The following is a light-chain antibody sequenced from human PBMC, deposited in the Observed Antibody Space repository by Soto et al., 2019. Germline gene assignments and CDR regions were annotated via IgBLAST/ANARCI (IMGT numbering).Light chain of an antibody. V-gene: IGKV1-12*01. J-gene: IGKJ3*01. Sequence: DIQMTQSPSSVSASVGDRITITCRASQGISRWLAWYQQKPGRAPKLLIYAASNLQTGLPSRFSASGYATDFALTITSLQAEDFATYHCQQAYNFPFTFGPGPKVAI. CDR1: QGISRW. CDR3: QQAYNFPFT. CDR2: AAS.